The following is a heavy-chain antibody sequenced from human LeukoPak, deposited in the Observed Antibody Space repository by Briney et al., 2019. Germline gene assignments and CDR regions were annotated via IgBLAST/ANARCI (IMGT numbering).Heavy chain of an antibody. Sequence: SETLSLTCAVYGGSFSGYYWSWIRQPPGKGLEWIGEINHSGSTNYNPSLKSRVTISVDTSKDQFSLKLSSVTAADTAVYYCATSSSGYYDFWSGYYYMDVWGKGPRSPSP. V-gene: IGHV4-34*01. J-gene: IGHJ6*03. CDR2: INHSGST. CDR3: ATSSSGYYDFWSGYYYMDV. CDR1: GGSFSGYY. D-gene: IGHD3-3*01.